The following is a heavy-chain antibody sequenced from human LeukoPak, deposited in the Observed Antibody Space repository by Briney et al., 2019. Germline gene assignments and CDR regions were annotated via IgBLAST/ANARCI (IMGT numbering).Heavy chain of an antibody. J-gene: IGHJ6*02. D-gene: IGHD2-15*01. V-gene: IGHV4-39*07. CDR3: ARVGYCSGGSCLIYGMDV. Sequence: SETLSLTCTVSGGSISSGGYYWSWIRQPPGKGLEWIGEINHSGSTNYNPSLKSRVTISVDTSKNQFSLKLSSVTAADTAVYYCARVGYCSGGSCLIYGMDVWGQGTTVTVSS. CDR2: INHSGST. CDR1: GGSISSGGYY.